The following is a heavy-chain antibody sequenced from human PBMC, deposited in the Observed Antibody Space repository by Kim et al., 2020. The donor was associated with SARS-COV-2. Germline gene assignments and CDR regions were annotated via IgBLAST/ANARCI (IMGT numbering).Heavy chain of an antibody. CDR1: GGSISSSSYY. CDR3: ARVLIAARIAVLRGRYYFDY. J-gene: IGHJ4*02. D-gene: IGHD6-6*01. CDR2: IYYSGST. Sequence: SETLSLTCTVSGGSISSSSYYWGWIRQPPGKGLEWIGSIYYSGSTYYNPSLKSRVTISVDTSKNQFSLKLSSVTAADTAVYYCARVLIAARIAVLRGRYYFDYWGQGTLVTVSS. V-gene: IGHV4-39*07.